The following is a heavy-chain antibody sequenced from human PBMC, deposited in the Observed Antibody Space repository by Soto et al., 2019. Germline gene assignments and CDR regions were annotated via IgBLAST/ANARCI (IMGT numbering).Heavy chain of an antibody. J-gene: IGHJ1*01. D-gene: IGHD6-19*01. CDR3: AKVEYSSGWYGYFQQ. V-gene: IGHV3-30*18. Sequence: QVQLVESGGGVVQPGRSLRLSCAASGFTFSIYAMHWVRQAPGKGLEWVAVISYDGNNKYYADSVKGRFIISRDNSKNTLDLQMDSLGVEDTAVYYCAKVEYSSGWYGYFQQWGQGTLVSV. CDR1: GFTFSIYA. CDR2: ISYDGNNK.